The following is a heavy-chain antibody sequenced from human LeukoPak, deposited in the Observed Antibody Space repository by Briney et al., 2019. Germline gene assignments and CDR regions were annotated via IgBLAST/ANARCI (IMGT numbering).Heavy chain of an antibody. D-gene: IGHD2-2*01. V-gene: IGHV4-59*08. CDR2: IYYNGKT. CDR1: GGSISSYY. J-gene: IGHJ2*01. Sequence: SETLSLTCTVSGGSISSYYWSWIRQPPGKGLEWIGYIYYNGKTNYNPSLKSRVTISVDTSRNHFSLKLSSVTAADTAVYYCARLPLGYCSSTSCLSWYFDLWGRGTLVTVSS. CDR3: ARLPLGYCSSTSCLSWYFDL.